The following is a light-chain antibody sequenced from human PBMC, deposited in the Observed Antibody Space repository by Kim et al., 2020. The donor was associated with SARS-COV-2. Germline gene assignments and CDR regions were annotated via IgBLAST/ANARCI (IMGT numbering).Light chain of an antibody. CDR1: QSINRH. Sequence: EIVLTQSPATLSLSPGERATLSCRASQSINRHLAWYQQKPGQAPRLLIYDASNRATGVPARFSGSGSGTDFTLTITSLEREDFAVYYCQQRSEWRTFDQGTKVEIK. CDR2: DAS. J-gene: IGKJ1*01. CDR3: QQRSEWRT. V-gene: IGKV3-11*01.